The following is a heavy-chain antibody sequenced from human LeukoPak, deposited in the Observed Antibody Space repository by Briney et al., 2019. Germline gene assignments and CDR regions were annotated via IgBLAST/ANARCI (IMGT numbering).Heavy chain of an antibody. V-gene: IGHV3-30-3*01. D-gene: IGHD3-22*01. CDR2: ISYDGSNK. J-gene: IGHJ3*02. Sequence: PGGSLRLSCAASGFTFSSYAMHWVRQAPGKGLEWVAVISYDGSNKYYADSVKGRFTISRDNSKNTLYLQMNSLRAEDTAVYYCAGPNPYYEDAFDIWGQGTMVTVSS. CDR1: GFTFSSYA. CDR3: AGPNPYYEDAFDI.